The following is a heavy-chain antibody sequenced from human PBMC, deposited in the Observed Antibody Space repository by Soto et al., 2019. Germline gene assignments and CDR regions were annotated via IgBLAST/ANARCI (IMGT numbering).Heavy chain of an antibody. V-gene: IGHV3-33*01. J-gene: IGHJ4*02. D-gene: IGHD5-12*01. CDR1: GLTFINYA. CDR2: IWYDGSKK. CDR3: ARDLGSTNYYFDF. Sequence: PGGSLSTSCAAPGLTFINYAFHWVRQAPGKGLEWVAVIWYDGSKKYYVDSVKGRFTISRDNSKNTLYLQMDSLRAEDTAVYHCARDLGSTNYYFDFWGLGTLVTVSS.